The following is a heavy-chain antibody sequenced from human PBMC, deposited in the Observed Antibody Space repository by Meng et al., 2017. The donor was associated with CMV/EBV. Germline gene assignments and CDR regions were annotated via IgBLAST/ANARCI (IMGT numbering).Heavy chain of an antibody. V-gene: IGHV1-69*05. CDR1: GGTFSSYA. Sequence: SVKVSFKASGGTFSSYAISWVRQAPGQGLEWMGGIIPIFGTANYAQKFQGRVTITTDESTSTAYMELSSLRSEDTAVYYCASGGSYLKYYFDYWGQGTLVTVSS. CDR3: ASGGSYLKYYFDY. CDR2: IIPIFGTA. D-gene: IGHD1-26*01. J-gene: IGHJ4*02.